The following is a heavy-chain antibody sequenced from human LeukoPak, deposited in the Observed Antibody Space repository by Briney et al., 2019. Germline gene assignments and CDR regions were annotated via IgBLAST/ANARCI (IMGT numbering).Heavy chain of an antibody. D-gene: IGHD5-18*01. Sequence: GGSLRLSCAASGFTFSSYAMSWVRQARGKGLEWVSAISGSGGSTYYADSVKGRFTISRDNSKNTLYLQMNSLRAEDTAVYYCAKVDTLDRYFQHWGQGTLVTVSS. J-gene: IGHJ1*01. V-gene: IGHV3-23*01. CDR2: ISGSGGST. CDR3: AKVDTLDRYFQH. CDR1: GFTFSSYA.